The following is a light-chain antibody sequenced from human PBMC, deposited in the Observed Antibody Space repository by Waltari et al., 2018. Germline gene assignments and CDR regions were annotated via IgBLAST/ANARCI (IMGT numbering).Light chain of an antibody. CDR2: DFT. V-gene: IGLV2-11*01. J-gene: IGLJ3*02. Sequence: SALPQPRSVSGSPGQSVTISCTVTTTDVGGYHYFSWYQHHPGKAPKLMIFDFTQRPSGVPDLFSGSKSANTASLTISGLQAEDEADYYCCSFAGTYTWVFGGGTKVTVL. CDR1: TTDVGGYHY. CDR3: CSFAGTYTWV.